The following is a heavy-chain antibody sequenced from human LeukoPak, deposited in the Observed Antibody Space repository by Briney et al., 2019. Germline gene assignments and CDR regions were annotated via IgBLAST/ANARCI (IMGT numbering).Heavy chain of an antibody. Sequence: ASVTVSCKASGYTFTRDAMNWVRQAPGQGFEWMGWINTNTRNPTYAQGFTGRFVFSLDTSVSTAYLQISSLKAEDTAVYYCARGGGNGIVWGQGTTVTVSS. CDR1: GYTFTRDA. CDR2: INTNTRNP. V-gene: IGHV7-4-1*02. CDR3: ARGGGNGIV. D-gene: IGHD2-15*01. J-gene: IGHJ6*02.